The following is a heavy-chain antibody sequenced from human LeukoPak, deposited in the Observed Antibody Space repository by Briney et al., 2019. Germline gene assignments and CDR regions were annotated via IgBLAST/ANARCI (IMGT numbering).Heavy chain of an antibody. D-gene: IGHD7-27*01. J-gene: IGHJ3*02. CDR2: ISGSGGST. CDR3: AKGGLWGDAFDI. CDR1: GFTFSSYA. V-gene: IGHV3-23*01. Sequence: EPGGSLRLSCAASGFTFSSYAMSWVRQAPGKGLEWVSAISGSGGSTYYADSVKGRFTISRDNSKNTLYLQMNSLRSEDTAVYYCAKGGLWGDAFDIWGQGTMVTVSS.